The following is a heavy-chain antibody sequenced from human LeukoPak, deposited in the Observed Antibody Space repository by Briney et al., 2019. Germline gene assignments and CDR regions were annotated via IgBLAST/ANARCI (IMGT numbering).Heavy chain of an antibody. D-gene: IGHD1-1*01. CDR1: GFTFSTYE. Sequence: AGSLRLSCAASGFTFSTYEMNWVRQPPGKGLEWVSYISGSGGTIYYADSVKGRFTISRDNATNSLYLQMNRLRGEDTSVYYCARDYLVGGTDAFDIWGQGTMVTVSS. CDR2: ISGSGGTI. J-gene: IGHJ3*02. CDR3: ARDYLVGGTDAFDI. V-gene: IGHV3-48*03.